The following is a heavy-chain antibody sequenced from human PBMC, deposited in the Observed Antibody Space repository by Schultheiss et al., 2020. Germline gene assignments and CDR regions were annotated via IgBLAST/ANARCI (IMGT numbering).Heavy chain of an antibody. CDR1: GGSISSYY. D-gene: IGHD5-12*01. CDR3: AREGNVDIVATAAYYYGMDV. V-gene: IGHV4-4*07. J-gene: IGHJ6*02. Sequence: SETLSLTCTVSGGSISSYYWSWIRQPAGKGLEWIGRIYTSGSTNYNPSLKSRVTISVDTSKNQFSLKLSSVTAADTAVYYCAREGNVDIVATAAYYYGMDVWGQGTTVTVSS. CDR2: IYTSGST.